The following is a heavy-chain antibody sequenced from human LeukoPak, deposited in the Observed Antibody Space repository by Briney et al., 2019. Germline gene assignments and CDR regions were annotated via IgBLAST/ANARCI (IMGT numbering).Heavy chain of an antibody. CDR3: ARMGGSSFTSRYYYYYMDV. CDR1: GGSISSYY. Sequence: SETLSLTCTVSGGSISSYYWSWIRQPPGKGLEWIGYIYHSGSTYYNPSLKSRVTISVDRSKNQFSLKLSSVTAADTAVYYCARMGGSSFTSRYYYYYMDVWGKGTTVTVSS. V-gene: IGHV4-59*12. D-gene: IGHD6-6*01. J-gene: IGHJ6*03. CDR2: IYHSGST.